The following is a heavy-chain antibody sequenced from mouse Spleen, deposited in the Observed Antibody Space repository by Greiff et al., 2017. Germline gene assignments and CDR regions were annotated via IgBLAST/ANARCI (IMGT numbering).Heavy chain of an antibody. J-gene: IGHJ4*01. CDR3: ARDSSGYDAMDY. V-gene: IGHV5-17*01. CDR2: ISSGSSTI. CDR1: GFTFSDYG. D-gene: IGHD3-2*01. Sequence: EVQLVESGGGLVKPGGSLKLSCAASGFTFSDYGMHWVRQAPEKGLEWVAYISSGSSTIYYADTVKGRFTISRDNAKNTLFLQMTSLRSEDTAMYYCARDSSGYDAMDYWGQGTSVTVSS.